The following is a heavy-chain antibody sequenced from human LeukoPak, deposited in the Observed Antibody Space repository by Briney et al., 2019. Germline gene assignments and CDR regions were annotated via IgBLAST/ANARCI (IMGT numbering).Heavy chain of an antibody. CDR3: AREGKFPIFGVGPGDLDS. V-gene: IGHV1-2*02. Sequence: GASVKVSCKASGYAFTGYYMHWVRQAPGQGLEWMGWINPNSGDTKNTQDFQGRVTMTRDTSISTAYMELTSLRSDDTAVYYCAREGKFPIFGVGPGDLDSWGQGTLVTVSS. D-gene: IGHD3-3*01. CDR1: GYAFTGYY. J-gene: IGHJ4*02. CDR2: INPNSGDT.